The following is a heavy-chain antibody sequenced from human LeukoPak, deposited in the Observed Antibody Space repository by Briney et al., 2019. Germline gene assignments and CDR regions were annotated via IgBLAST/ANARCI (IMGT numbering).Heavy chain of an antibody. J-gene: IGHJ4*02. D-gene: IGHD3-16*01. CDR1: GYTFTSYG. CDR2: ISAYNGNT. V-gene: IGHV1-18*01. CDR3: ARDVGRSYDLDY. Sequence: EASVKVSCKASGYTFTSYGISWVRQAPGQGLEWMGWISAYNGNTDYAQSLQGRVTMTIDTSTSTVYMELRSLRSDDTAVYYCARDVGRSYDLDYWGQATLVTVSS.